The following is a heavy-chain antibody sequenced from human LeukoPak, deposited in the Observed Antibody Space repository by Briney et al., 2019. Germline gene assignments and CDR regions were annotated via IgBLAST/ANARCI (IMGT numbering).Heavy chain of an antibody. D-gene: IGHD3-9*01. Sequence: TGGSLRLSCAASGFTFSSYWMHWVRQTPGKGLVWVSRINSDGSSTSYADSVKGRFTISRDNAKNTLYLQMNSLRAEDTAVYYCAKEGGLYDILTGYINYWGQGTLVTVSS. CDR3: AKEGGLYDILTGYINY. J-gene: IGHJ4*02. CDR2: INSDGSST. V-gene: IGHV3-74*01. CDR1: GFTFSSYW.